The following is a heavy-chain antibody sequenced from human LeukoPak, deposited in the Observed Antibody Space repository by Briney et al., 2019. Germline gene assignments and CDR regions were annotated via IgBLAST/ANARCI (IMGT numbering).Heavy chain of an antibody. CDR1: GGSFSGYY. CDR2: INHSGST. CDR3: ARLDSNYGDES. V-gene: IGHV4-34*01. Sequence: PSETLSLTCAVYGGSFSGYYWSWIRQPPGKGLEWIGEINHSGSTNYNPSLKSRVTISVDTSKNQFSLKLSSVTAADTAVYYCARLDSNYGDESWGQGTLVTVSS. J-gene: IGHJ4*02. D-gene: IGHD4-17*01.